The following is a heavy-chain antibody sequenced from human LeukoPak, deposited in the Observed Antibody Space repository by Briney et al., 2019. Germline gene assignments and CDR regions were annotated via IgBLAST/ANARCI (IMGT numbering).Heavy chain of an antibody. CDR3: AKRGLGSSSGAYYFDY. CDR2: ISASGGST. CDR1: GFTFSTYA. Sequence: PGGSLRLSCAASGFTFSTYAMSWVRQAPGKGLEWVSAISASGGSTYYADSVKGRFTISRDNSKNTLYLQMNSLRAEVTAVYYCAKRGLGSSSGAYYFDYWGQGTLVTASS. V-gene: IGHV3-23*01. D-gene: IGHD6-6*01. J-gene: IGHJ4*02.